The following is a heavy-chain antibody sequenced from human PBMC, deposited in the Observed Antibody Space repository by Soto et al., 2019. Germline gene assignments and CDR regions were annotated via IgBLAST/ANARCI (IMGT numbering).Heavy chain of an antibody. V-gene: IGHV1-3*01. Sequence: ASVKVSCKASGYTFTSYAMHWVRQAPGQRLEWMGWINAGNGNTKYSQKFQGRVTITRDTSASTAYMELSSLRSEDTAVYYCARAITIFGVVIMAHGDWFDPWGQGTLVTVS. CDR1: GYTFTSYA. D-gene: IGHD3-3*01. J-gene: IGHJ5*02. CDR3: ARAITIFGVVIMAHGDWFDP. CDR2: INAGNGNT.